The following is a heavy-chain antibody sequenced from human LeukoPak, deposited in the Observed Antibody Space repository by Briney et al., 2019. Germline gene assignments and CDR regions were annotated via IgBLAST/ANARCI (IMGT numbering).Heavy chain of an antibody. D-gene: IGHD5-12*01. CDR1: RFTFSSYC. V-gene: IGHV3-7*01. Sequence: PGGSLRLSCAASRFTFSSYCMSWVRQAPGKGLEWVANIKQEGSEKYYVDSVKGRFTISRDNAQNSLYLQMNSLRAEDTAVYYCARDRGVATIQDYYYYMDVWGKGTTVTVSS. J-gene: IGHJ6*03. CDR2: IKQEGSEK. CDR3: ARDRGVATIQDYYYYMDV.